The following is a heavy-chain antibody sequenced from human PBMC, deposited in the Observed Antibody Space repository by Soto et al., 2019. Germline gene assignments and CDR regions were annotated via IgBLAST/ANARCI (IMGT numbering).Heavy chain of an antibody. Sequence: SVKVSCKASGGTFSSYAISWVRQAPGQGLEWMGWIIPINGKTNYSQKFQGRVTITRDTSASTAYMELSSLRSEDTAVYYCARVGRGYSGYDLGYYYYYMDVWGKGTTVTVSS. D-gene: IGHD5-12*01. CDR2: IIPINGKT. CDR3: ARVGRGYSGYDLGYYYYYMDV. CDR1: GGTFSSYA. J-gene: IGHJ6*03. V-gene: IGHV1-69*10.